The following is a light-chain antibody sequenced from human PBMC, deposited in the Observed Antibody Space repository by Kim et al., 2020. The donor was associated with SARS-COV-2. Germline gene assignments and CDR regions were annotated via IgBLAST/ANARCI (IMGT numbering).Light chain of an antibody. J-gene: IGLJ2*01. CDR1: SSNIGSNY. Sequence: GRRFTLSCSGSSSNIGSNYVYWYQQLPGTAPKRLIYRNNQRPSGVPDRFSGSKSGTSASLAISGLRSEDEADYYCAAWDDSLSGVVFGGGTQLTVL. CDR3: AAWDDSLSGVV. CDR2: RNN. V-gene: IGLV1-47*01.